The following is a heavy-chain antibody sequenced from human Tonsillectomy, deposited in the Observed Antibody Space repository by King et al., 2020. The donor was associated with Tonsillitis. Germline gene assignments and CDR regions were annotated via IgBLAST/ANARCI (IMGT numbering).Heavy chain of an antibody. CDR2: IDHSGSA. J-gene: IGHJ4*02. CDR1: GYSLTSGYY. CDR3: ARDRLQDSRVAEY. V-gene: IGHV4-38-2*02. D-gene: IGHD4-11*01. Sequence: LQLQESGPGLVKPSETLSLTCAVSGYSLTSGYYWGWIRQPPGKGLEWLGSIDHSGSAYYHPSLQSRVTLSVSTSKNEFSLKLTSVTAADTAVYYCARDRLQDSRVAEYWGPGTLVTVSS.